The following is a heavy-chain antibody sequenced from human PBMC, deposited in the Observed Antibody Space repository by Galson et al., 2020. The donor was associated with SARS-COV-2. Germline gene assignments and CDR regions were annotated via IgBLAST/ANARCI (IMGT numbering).Heavy chain of an antibody. CDR1: GFTFSSYA. Sequence: GGSLRLSCAASGFTFSSYAMHWVRQAPGKGLEWVAVISYDGSNKYYADSVKGRFTISRDNSKNTLYLQMNSLRAEDTAVYYCARSPPKIQLSPAGDYWGQGTLVTVSS. D-gene: IGHD5-18*01. CDR3: ARSPPKIQLSPAGDY. V-gene: IGHV3-30*04. J-gene: IGHJ4*02. CDR2: ISYDGSNK.